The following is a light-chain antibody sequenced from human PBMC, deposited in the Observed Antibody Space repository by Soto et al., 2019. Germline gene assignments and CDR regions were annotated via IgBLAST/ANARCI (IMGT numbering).Light chain of an antibody. Sequence: QSVPTQPASVSGSPGQSITISCTGTSSDVGGYNYVSWYQQHPGKAPKLMIYDVSNRPSGVSNRFSGSKSGNTGSLTISGLQAEDEADYYCSSYTSSSISYVFGTGTKLTVL. CDR2: DVS. CDR1: SSDVGGYNY. J-gene: IGLJ1*01. CDR3: SSYTSSSISYV. V-gene: IGLV2-14*01.